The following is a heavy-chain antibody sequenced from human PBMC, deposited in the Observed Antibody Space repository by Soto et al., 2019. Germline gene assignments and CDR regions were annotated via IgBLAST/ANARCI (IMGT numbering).Heavy chain of an antibody. J-gene: IGHJ4*02. CDR3: ARVFPYYDFWSVFDY. CDR1: GGSISSYY. Sequence: SETLSLTCTVSGGSISSYYWSWIRQPPGKGLEWIGYIYYSGSTNYNPSLKSRVTISVDTSKNQFSLKLSSVTAADTAVYYCARVFPYYDFWSVFDYWGQGTLVTVSS. D-gene: IGHD3-3*01. V-gene: IGHV4-59*01. CDR2: IYYSGST.